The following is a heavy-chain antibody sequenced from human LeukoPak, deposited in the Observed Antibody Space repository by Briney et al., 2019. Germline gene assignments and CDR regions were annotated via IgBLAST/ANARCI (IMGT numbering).Heavy chain of an antibody. CDR1: GASISSGGYS. J-gene: IGHJ4*02. CDR2: IYHSGST. CDR3: ASRGDYYGSGRYFDY. V-gene: IGHV4-30-2*01. Sequence: PSETLCLTCAVSGASISSGGYSWSWIRQPPGKGLEWIGYIYHSGSTYYSPSLKSRVTISVDRSKNQFSLKLSSVTAADTAVYYCASRGDYYGSGRYFDYWGQGTLVTVSS. D-gene: IGHD3-10*01.